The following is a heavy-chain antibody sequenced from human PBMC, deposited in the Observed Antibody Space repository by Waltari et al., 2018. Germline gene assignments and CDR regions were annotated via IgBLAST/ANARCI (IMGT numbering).Heavy chain of an antibody. CDR2: IRSKTYGGTA. CDR1: GFTFGDHA. Sequence: EVQLVESGGGLVQPGRSLRLSCTTSGFTFGDHALSWFRQAPGKGVEWVGFIRSKTYGGTADYAASVRGRFTVSRDDSKSIAYLEMYSLKTEDTAVYYCSRVSASGDGMDVWGQGTTVTVSS. CDR3: SRVSASGDGMDV. D-gene: IGHD3-16*01. J-gene: IGHJ6*02. V-gene: IGHV3-49*03.